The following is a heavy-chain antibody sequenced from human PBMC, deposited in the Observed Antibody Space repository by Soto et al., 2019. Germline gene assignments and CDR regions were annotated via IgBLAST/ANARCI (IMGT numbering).Heavy chain of an antibody. CDR1: GFTFSNYG. D-gene: IGHD6-19*01. V-gene: IGHV3-30*03. J-gene: IGHJ5*02. CDR2: ISHDGSNT. CDR3: ASRTGYSSGWYLWFDP. Sequence: VGSLRLSCAASGFTFSNYGMHWVRQAPGKGLEWLAFISHDGSNTYYADSVKGRFTISRDNSKNTLYLQMNSLRAEDTAVYYCASRTGYSSGWYLWFDPWGQGTLVTVSS.